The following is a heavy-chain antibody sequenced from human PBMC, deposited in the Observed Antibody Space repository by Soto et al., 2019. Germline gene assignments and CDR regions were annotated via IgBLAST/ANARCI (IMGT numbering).Heavy chain of an antibody. CDR2: ITSFAETT. D-gene: IGHD3-16*01. CDR1: GGTFSSYG. Sequence: QVQLVQSGAEVKKPGSSVKVSCKASGGTFSSYGVTWVRQAPGQGLEWVGGITSFAETTNYAQRFQGRVTITADKSTNTAYLELLSLSSEATAVYYCVRPGLKRGSSGFDPWGQGTLVIVSS. CDR3: VRPGLKRGSSGFDP. J-gene: IGHJ5*02. V-gene: IGHV1-69*06.